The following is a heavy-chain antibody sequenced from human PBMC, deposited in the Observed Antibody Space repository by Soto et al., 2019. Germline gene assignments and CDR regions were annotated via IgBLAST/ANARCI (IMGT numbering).Heavy chain of an antibody. J-gene: IGHJ4*02. CDR3: AKDRGSYYDFWGGYFDY. D-gene: IGHD3-3*01. V-gene: IGHV3-23*01. CDR1: GFAFSSYA. CDR2: ISGSAGST. Sequence: EVQLLESGGGLVQPGGSLRLSCGASGFAFSSYAMNWVRQAPGKGLEWVSAISGSAGSTYYADSVKGRFTVSRDNSKNTLFLQMDSLRAEDTAVYYCAKDRGSYYDFWGGYFDYWGQGTLVTVSS.